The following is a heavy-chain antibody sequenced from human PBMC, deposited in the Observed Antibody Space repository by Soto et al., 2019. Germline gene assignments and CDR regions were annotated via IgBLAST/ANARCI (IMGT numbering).Heavy chain of an antibody. D-gene: IGHD3-22*01. CDR1: GGSISGGVYY. CDR3: ARTWLPHNYFDY. V-gene: IGHV4-31*03. J-gene: IGHJ4*02. CDR2: IYYSGST. Sequence: SETLSLTCTVSGGSISGGVYYWIWIRQHPGKGLEWIGYIYYSGSTYYNPSLKSRVTISVDTSKNQFSLKLSSVTAADTAVYYCARTWLPHNYFDYWGQGTLVTVSS.